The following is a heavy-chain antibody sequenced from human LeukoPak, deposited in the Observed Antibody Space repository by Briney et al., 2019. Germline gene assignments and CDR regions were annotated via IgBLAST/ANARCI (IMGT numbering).Heavy chain of an antibody. CDR1: GGSISSGGYY. CDR2: IYYSGST. V-gene: IGHV4-31*03. CDR3: ARDPTYYYDSSGPRPLGAFDI. D-gene: IGHD3-22*01. J-gene: IGHJ3*02. Sequence: SETLSLTCTVSGGSISSGGYYWSSIRQHPGRGLEGIAYIYYSGSTYYNPSLKSRVTISVDTSKNQFSLKLSSVAAADTAVYYCARDPTYYYDSSGPRPLGAFDIWGQGTMVTVSS.